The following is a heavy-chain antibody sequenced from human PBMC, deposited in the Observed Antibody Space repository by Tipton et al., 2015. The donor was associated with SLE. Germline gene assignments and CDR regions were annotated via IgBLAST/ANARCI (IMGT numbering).Heavy chain of an antibody. CDR2: ISYSGNT. Sequence: TLSLTCTVSGDSISGYYWNWIRQPPGKGLEWVGFISYSGNTNYNPSLKSRVTISIDTSNNLFYLRLMSVTAADTAAYYCARDGGITTDIDVWGKGITVTVSS. J-gene: IGHJ6*03. CDR3: ARDGGITTDIDV. D-gene: IGHD3-10*01. CDR1: GDSISGYY. V-gene: IGHV4-59*01.